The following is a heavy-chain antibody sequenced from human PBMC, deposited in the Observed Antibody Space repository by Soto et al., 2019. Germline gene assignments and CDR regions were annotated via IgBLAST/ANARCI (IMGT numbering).Heavy chain of an antibody. CDR1: GFTFSNFW. CDR2: INEDGSER. Sequence: EVQLVESGGGLVQPGGYLRLSCEGSGFTFSNFWMTWVRQAPGKGLEWVANINEDGSERYYVDSVKGRFTISTDNAKNSLYLQMNSLRAEDTAVYYCARGRSNAFDIWGQGTMVTVSS. J-gene: IGHJ3*02. V-gene: IGHV3-7*04. CDR3: ARGRSNAFDI.